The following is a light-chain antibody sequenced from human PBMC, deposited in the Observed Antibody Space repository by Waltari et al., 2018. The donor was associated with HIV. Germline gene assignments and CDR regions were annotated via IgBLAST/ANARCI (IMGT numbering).Light chain of an antibody. Sequence: QSVLTQPPSASATPGQRVTIPCSGSSSNIGSNYVYWYQQLPGTAPKLLIYRNNQRPSGVPDRFSGSKSGTSASLAISGLRSEDEADYYCAAWDDSLSGLVVFGGGTKLTVL. CDR2: RNN. CDR3: AAWDDSLSGLVV. J-gene: IGLJ2*01. V-gene: IGLV1-47*01. CDR1: SSNIGSNY.